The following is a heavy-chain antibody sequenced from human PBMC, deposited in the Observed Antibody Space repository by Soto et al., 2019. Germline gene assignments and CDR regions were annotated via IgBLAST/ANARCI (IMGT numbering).Heavy chain of an antibody. Sequence: QVHVVQSGAEVKKPGSSVKVPCKAYGGTFNSFGIKWVRQAPGQGLEWVGGIIPVFGTINYAQKFRGRVTITADASTSTSYMGLSSLRSDDTAVYYCAIENWGPGGHYFDYWGQGTLVTVSS. CDR3: AIENWGPGGHYFDY. J-gene: IGHJ4*02. V-gene: IGHV1-69*01. CDR1: GGTFNSFG. D-gene: IGHD7-27*01. CDR2: IIPVFGTI.